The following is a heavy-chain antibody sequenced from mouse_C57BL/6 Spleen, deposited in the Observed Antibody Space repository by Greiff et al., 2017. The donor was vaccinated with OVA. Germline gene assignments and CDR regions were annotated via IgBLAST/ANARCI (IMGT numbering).Heavy chain of an antibody. J-gene: IGHJ2*01. CDR2: IHPNSGST. D-gene: IGHD1-1*01. CDR1: GYTFTSYW. V-gene: IGHV1-64*01. Sequence: VQLQQPGAELVKPGASVKLSCKASGYTFTSYWMHWVKQRPGQGLEWIGMIHPNSGSTNYNEKFKSKATLTVDKSSSTAYMQLSSLTSEDSADYYCARLGTTVVSDYWGQGTTLTVSS. CDR3: ARLGTTVVSDY.